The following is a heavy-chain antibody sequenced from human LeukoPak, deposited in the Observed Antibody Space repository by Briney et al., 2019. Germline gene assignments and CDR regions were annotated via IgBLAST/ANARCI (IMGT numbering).Heavy chain of an antibody. Sequence: ASVKVSCKASGGTFSSYAISWVRQAPGQGLEWMGGIIPIFGTANYAQKFQGRVTITADKSTSTAYMELSSLRSEDTAVYYCARTTRYQTLYYYYMDVWGKGTTVTVSS. CDR3: ARTTRYQTLYYYYMDV. CDR2: IIPIFGTA. V-gene: IGHV1-69*06. CDR1: GGTFSSYA. J-gene: IGHJ6*03. D-gene: IGHD2-2*01.